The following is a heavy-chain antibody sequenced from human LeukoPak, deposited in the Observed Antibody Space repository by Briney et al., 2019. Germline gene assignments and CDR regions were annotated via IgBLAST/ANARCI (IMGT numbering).Heavy chain of an antibody. CDR2: IKQDGSEK. V-gene: IGHV3-7*01. D-gene: IGHD3-3*01. Sequence: PGESLRLSCAASGFTFSGYWMSWVRQAPGKGLEWVANIKQDGSEKYYVDSVKGRFTISRDNAKNSLYLQMNSLRAEDTAVYYCARAGKQIAYDFWSGYREFFDYWGQGTLVTVSS. J-gene: IGHJ4*02. CDR1: GFTFSGYW. CDR3: ARAGKQIAYDFWSGYREFFDY.